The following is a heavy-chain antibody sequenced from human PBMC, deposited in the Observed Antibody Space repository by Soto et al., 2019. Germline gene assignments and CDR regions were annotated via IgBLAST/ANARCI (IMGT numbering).Heavy chain of an antibody. J-gene: IGHJ6*02. CDR2: ISAYNGNT. CDR3: AREKRLLDYYYYGMDV. Sequence: ASVKVSCKASGYTFTSYGISWVRQAPGQGLEWMGWISAYNGNTNYAQKLQGRVTMTTDTSTSTAYMELRSLRSDDTAVYYCAREKRLLDYYYYGMDVWGQGTTVTVSS. V-gene: IGHV1-18*04. D-gene: IGHD2-15*01. CDR1: GYTFTSYG.